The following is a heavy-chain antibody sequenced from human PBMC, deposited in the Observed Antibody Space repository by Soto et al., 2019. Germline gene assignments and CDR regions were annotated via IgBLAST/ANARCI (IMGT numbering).Heavy chain of an antibody. CDR2: ISSSGTTI. CDR1: GFTFSDYY. CDR3: ARGHSIFYGMDV. Sequence: QVQLVESGGGLVKPGGSLRLSCAAAGFTFSDYYRNWIRQDPGKGLEWVSYISSSGTTIYYADSVKVRFTISRDNAKNSLFLQMNSLRAEDTALYYCARGHSIFYGMDVWGQGTTVTVS. J-gene: IGHJ6*02. D-gene: IGHD2-21*01. V-gene: IGHV3-11*01.